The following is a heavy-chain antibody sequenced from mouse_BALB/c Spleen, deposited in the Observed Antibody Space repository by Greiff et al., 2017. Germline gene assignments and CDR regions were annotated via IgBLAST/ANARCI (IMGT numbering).Heavy chain of an antibody. Sequence: VQLVESGAELVRPGTSVKVSCKASGYAFTNYLIEWVKQRPGQGLEWIGVINPGSGGTNYNEKFKGKATLTADKSSSTAYMQLSSLTSDDSAVYFCARPTNYAMDYWGQGTSVTVSS. CDR3: ARPTNYAMDY. CDR1: GYAFTNYL. D-gene: IGHD2-10*01. V-gene: IGHV1-54*01. CDR2: INPGSGGT. J-gene: IGHJ4*01.